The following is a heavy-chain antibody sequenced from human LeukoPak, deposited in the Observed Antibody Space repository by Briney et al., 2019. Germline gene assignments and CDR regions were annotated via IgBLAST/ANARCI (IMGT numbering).Heavy chain of an antibody. J-gene: IGHJ6*03. CDR3: AREGIPYSSSWYWDYYYYYYMDV. CDR2: INPYSGGT. D-gene: IGHD6-13*01. Sequence: ASVKVSCKASGYSFTGYYMHWVRQAPGQGLEWVGWINPYSGGTKYAQKFQGRVTMTRDTSINTAYMELRRLKSDDTAVYYCAREGIPYSSSWYWDYYYYYYMDVWGKGTTATVSS. V-gene: IGHV1-2*02. CDR1: GYSFTGYY.